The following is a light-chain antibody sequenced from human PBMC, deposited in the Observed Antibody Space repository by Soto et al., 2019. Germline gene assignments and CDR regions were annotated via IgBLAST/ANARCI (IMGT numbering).Light chain of an antibody. CDR1: QSISSW. V-gene: IGKV1-5*03. CDR2: KAS. Sequence: DIQMTQSPSTLSASVGDRVTITCRASQSISSWLAWYQQKPGKAPKLLIYKASSLESGVPSRFSGSGSGTEFTLTISSLQPDDFATYSCQQYNSYSPVTFGPGTKVDIK. CDR3: QQYNSYSPVT. J-gene: IGKJ3*01.